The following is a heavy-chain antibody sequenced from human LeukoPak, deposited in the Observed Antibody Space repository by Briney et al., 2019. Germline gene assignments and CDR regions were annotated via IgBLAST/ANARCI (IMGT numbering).Heavy chain of an antibody. J-gene: IGHJ6*04. Sequence: GGSLRLSCAASGFTFSSYEMNWVRQAPGKWLEWVSYISSSGSTIYYADSVKGRSTISRDNAKNSLYLQMNSLRAEDTAVYYCAELGITMIGGVWGKGTTVTISS. CDR3: AELGITMIGGV. CDR1: GFTFSSYE. V-gene: IGHV3-48*03. CDR2: ISSSGSTI. D-gene: IGHD3-10*02.